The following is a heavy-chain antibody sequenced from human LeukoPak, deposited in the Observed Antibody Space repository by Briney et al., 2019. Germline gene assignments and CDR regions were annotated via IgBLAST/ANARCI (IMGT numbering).Heavy chain of an antibody. CDR1: GYTFTGYY. Sequence: GASVKVSCKASGYTFTGYYMHWVRQAPGQGLEWMGWINPNSGGTNYAQKFQGWVTMTRDTSISTAYMELSRLRSDDTAVYYCARDLGNTAMAPERYYYYGMDVWGQGTTVTVSS. D-gene: IGHD5-18*01. CDR3: ARDLGNTAMAPERYYYYGMDV. J-gene: IGHJ6*02. CDR2: INPNSGGT. V-gene: IGHV1-2*04.